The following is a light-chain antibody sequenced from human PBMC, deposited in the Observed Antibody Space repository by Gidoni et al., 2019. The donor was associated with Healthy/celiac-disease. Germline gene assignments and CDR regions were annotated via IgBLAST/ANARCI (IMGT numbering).Light chain of an antibody. CDR2: WAS. V-gene: IGKV4-1*01. J-gene: IGKJ1*01. CDR1: QTVFYRSDNRNY. Sequence: DIVMTQSPDSLAVSLGERATINCKSSQTVFYRSDNRNYLAWSQQKPGQSPKLLIYWASTRASGVPDRFNGSGSGTNFTLTIRTLQAEDAAVYFCQQYYDGPRAFGQGTKVEIK. CDR3: QQYYDGPRA.